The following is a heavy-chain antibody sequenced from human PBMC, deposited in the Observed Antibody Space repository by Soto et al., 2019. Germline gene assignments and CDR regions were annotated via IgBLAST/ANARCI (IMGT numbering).Heavy chain of an antibody. CDR3: ARTATVTTLDY. D-gene: IGHD4-17*01. CDR1: GYTFTSYG. J-gene: IGHJ4*02. CDR2: ISAYNGNT. V-gene: IGHV1-18*01. Sequence: ASVMVSCKASGYTFTSYGISWVPQAPGQGLEWMGWISAYNGNTNYAQKLQGRVTMTTDTSTSTAYMELRSLRSDDTAVYYCARTATVTTLDYSGQGTLVTVSS.